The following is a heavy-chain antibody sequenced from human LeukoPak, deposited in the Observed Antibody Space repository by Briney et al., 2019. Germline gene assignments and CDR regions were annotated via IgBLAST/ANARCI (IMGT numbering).Heavy chain of an antibody. CDR2: ISAYNGNT. J-gene: IGHJ5*02. CDR1: GYTFTSYG. D-gene: IGHD1-26*01. Sequence: GDSVKVSCMASGYTFTSYGISWVRQAPGQGLEWMGWISAYNGNTNYAQKLQGRVTMTTNTSTSTAYMELRSLRSDDPAVYYCARVVGLLLSYSGSYSVDPWGQGTLVTVSS. V-gene: IGHV1-18*01. CDR3: ARVVGLLLSYSGSYSVDP.